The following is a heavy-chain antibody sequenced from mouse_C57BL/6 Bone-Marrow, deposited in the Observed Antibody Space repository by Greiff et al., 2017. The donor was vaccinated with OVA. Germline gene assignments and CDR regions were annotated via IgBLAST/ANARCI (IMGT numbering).Heavy chain of an antibody. CDR1: GFTFSDYY. V-gene: IGHV5-12*01. D-gene: IGHD2-1*01. J-gene: IGHJ3*01. Sequence: DVMLVESGGGLVQPGGSLKLSCAASGFTFSDYYMYWVRQTPEKRLEWVAYISNGGGSNYYPDTVKGRFTISRDNAKNTLYLQMSRLKSEDTAMYYCARQGEMGNYSWFAYWGQGTLVTVSA. CDR2: ISNGGGSN. CDR3: ARQGEMGNYSWFAY.